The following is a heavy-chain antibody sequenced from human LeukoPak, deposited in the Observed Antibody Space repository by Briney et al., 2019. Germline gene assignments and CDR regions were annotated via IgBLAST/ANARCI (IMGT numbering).Heavy chain of an antibody. J-gene: IGHJ4*02. D-gene: IGHD2-15*01. CDR3: ARHFGYCSGGSCHYKYYFDY. V-gene: IGHV4-59*08. CDR2: IYYSGST. CDR1: GGSISSYY. Sequence: SETLSLTCTVSGGSISSYYWSWIRQPPGKGLEWIGYIYYSGSTNYNPSLKSRVTISADTSKNQFSLKLSSVTAADTAVYYCARHFGYCSGGSCHYKYYFDYWGQGTLVTVSS.